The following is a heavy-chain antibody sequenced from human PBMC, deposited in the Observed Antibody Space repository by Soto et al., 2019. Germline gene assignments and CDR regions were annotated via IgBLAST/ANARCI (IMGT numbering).Heavy chain of an antibody. CDR2: VSSAGDKE. CDR3: AKDLAIASTLALNY. Sequence: GGSLRLSCVASGFSFSTYGMHWVRQAPGKGLEWVAFVSSAGDKEYYGDSVKGRFTVSRDNSNNNLFLQMNSLRPEDTAVYYCAKDLAIASTLALNYWGQGTLVTVSS. V-gene: IGHV3-30*18. D-gene: IGHD3-3*02. CDR1: GFSFSTYG. J-gene: IGHJ4*02.